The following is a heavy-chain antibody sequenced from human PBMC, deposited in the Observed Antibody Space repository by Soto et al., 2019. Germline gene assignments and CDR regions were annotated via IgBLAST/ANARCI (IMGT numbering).Heavy chain of an antibody. Sequence: PSETLSLTCAVSGGSISNYYWSWIRQPPGKGLEWIGYIYYSGSTKYNPSLKSRVTISIDTSKNQFSLKLSSVTAADTAVYYCATHYYGSGSYYDYWGQGTLVTVSS. CDR3: ATHYYGSGSYYDY. D-gene: IGHD3-10*01. V-gene: IGHV4-59*08. CDR1: GGSISNYY. CDR2: IYYSGST. J-gene: IGHJ4*02.